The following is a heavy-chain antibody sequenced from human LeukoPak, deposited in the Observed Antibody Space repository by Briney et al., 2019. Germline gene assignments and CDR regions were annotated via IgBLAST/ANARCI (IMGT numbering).Heavy chain of an antibody. CDR2: IVVGSGNT. V-gene: IGHV1-58*02. CDR1: GFTFSSSA. Sequence: SVKVSCTASGFTFSSSAMQWVRQARGQRLEWIGWIVVGSGNTNYAQKFQERVTIKRDMSTSTAYMELSSLRSEDTAVYFCAAGHLGSDAENYFDYWGQGTLVTVSS. CDR3: AAGHLGSDAENYFDY. D-gene: IGHD1-26*01. J-gene: IGHJ4*02.